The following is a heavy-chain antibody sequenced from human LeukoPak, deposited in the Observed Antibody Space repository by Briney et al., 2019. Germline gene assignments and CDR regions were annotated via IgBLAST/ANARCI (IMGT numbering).Heavy chain of an antibody. J-gene: IGHJ4*02. CDR2: IYSSGST. Sequence: SETLSLTCTVSGGSIRSYYWSWIRQPAGKGLEWIGRIYSSGSTNYNLSLKSRVTMSVDTSKNQFSLKLSSVTAADTAVYYCARDLIVPVGLTGSGSYSTDYWGQGTLVSVSS. CDR1: GGSIRSYY. CDR3: ARDLIVPVGLTGSGSYSTDY. D-gene: IGHD3-10*01. V-gene: IGHV4-4*07.